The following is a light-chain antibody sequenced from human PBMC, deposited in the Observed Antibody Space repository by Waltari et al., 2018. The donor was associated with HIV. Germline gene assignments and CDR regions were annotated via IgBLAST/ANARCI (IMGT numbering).Light chain of an antibody. CDR2: QDS. CDR3: QVWDNNTAV. CDR1: KLGDKY. Sequence: SYELTQPPSMSVSPGQTASITCSGDKLGDKYVCWYQQRQGQSPVMVIYQDSERPSGVPERFSGSNSGNTATLTISGTQPLDEADYYCQVWDNNTAVFGGGTKLTVL. V-gene: IGLV3-1*01. J-gene: IGLJ2*01.